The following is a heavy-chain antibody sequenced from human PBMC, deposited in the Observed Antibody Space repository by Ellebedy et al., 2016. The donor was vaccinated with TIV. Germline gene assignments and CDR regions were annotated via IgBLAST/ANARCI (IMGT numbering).Heavy chain of an antibody. CDR2: ITSASSAT. Sequence: PGGSLRLSCAASGFTFSTYPMMWVRQAPGKGLEWVSYITSASSATRYADSVKGRFTISRDNTKNSLYLQMNSLRDEDTAVYYLARVVAGLVGGDYWGQGTLVTVSS. CDR3: ARVVAGLVGGDY. J-gene: IGHJ4*02. D-gene: IGHD6-19*01. CDR1: GFTFSTYP. V-gene: IGHV3-48*02.